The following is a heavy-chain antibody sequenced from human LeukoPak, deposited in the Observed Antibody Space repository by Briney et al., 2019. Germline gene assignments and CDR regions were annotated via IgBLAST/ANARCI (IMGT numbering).Heavy chain of an antibody. V-gene: IGHV4-34*01. J-gene: IGHJ4*02. Sequence: SETLSLTCAVYGGSFSGYYWSWIRQPPGKGLEWIGEINHRGSTNYNPSLKSRVTISVDTSKNQFSLKLSSVTAADTAVYYCARTETYYYDSSGYYLYDYWGQGTLVTVSS. CDR3: ARTETYYYDSSGYYLYDY. D-gene: IGHD3-22*01. CDR2: INHRGST. CDR1: GGSFSGYY.